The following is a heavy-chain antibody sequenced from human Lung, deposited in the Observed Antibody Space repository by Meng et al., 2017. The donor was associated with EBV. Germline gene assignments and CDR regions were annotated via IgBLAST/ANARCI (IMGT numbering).Heavy chain of an antibody. V-gene: IGHV4-30-2*05. CDR2: SYHSGST. CDR3: ARLRLVWMFDY. CDR1: GGSISSGGYS. Sequence: LHLPESGSGLLKPSQTLSLTCAVSGGSISSGGYSWSWIRQPPGKGLEWIGYSYHSGSTFYTPSLKSRATLSVDTSKNQFSLKLNSVTAADTAVYYCARLRLVWMFDYWGQGALVTVSS. D-gene: IGHD6-19*01. J-gene: IGHJ4*02.